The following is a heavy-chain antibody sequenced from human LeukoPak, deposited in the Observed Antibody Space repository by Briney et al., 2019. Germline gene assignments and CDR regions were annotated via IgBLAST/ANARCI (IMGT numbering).Heavy chain of an antibody. CDR3: ARARGTLYCSSTSCYTPSDAFDI. CDR1: GGTFSSYA. CDR2: IIPIFGTA. D-gene: IGHD2-2*02. J-gene: IGHJ3*02. V-gene: IGHV1-69*13. Sequence: SVKVSCKASGGTFSSYAISWVRQAPGQGLEWMGGIIPIFGTANYAQKFQGRVTITADESTSTAYMELSSLRSDDTAVYYCARARGTLYCSSTSCYTPSDAFDIWGQGTIVTVSS.